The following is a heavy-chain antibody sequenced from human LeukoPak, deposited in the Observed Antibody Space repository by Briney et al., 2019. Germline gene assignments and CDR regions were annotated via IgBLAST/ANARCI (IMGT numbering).Heavy chain of an antibody. D-gene: IGHD3-22*01. CDR1: GGSISSYY. V-gene: IGHV4-59*08. J-gene: IGHJ4*02. CDR2: IYYSGST. CDR3: ARLGAYYYDSSGYYPRPFDY. Sequence: SETLSLTCTVSGGSISSYYWSWIRQPPGKGLEWIGYIYYSGSTNYNPSLKSRVTISVDTSKNQFSLKLSSVTAADTAVYYCARLGAYYYDSSGYYPRPFDYWGQGTLVTVSS.